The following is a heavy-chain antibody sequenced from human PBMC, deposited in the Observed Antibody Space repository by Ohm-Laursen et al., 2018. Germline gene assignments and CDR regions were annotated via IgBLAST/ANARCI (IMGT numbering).Heavy chain of an antibody. CDR2: INSDGSST. J-gene: IGHJ2*01. CDR3: AREPYDFWSGYLYFDL. D-gene: IGHD3-3*01. CDR1: GFTFSSYW. V-gene: IGHV3-74*01. Sequence: SLRLSCTASGFTFSSYWMHWARQAPGKGLVWVSRINSDGSSTSYADSVKGRFTISRDNAKNTLYLQMNSLRAEDTAVYYCAREPYDFWSGYLYFDLWGRGTLVTVSS.